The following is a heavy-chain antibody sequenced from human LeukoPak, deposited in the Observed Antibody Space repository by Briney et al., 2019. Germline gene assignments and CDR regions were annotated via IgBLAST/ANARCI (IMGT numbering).Heavy chain of an antibody. CDR2: ISAYNGNT. J-gene: IGHJ4*02. CDR1: GYTFTSYG. CDR3: ARISRPHYYGSGSYYTAPSDY. Sequence: ASVKVSCKASGYTFTSYGISWVRQAPGQGLEWMGWISAYNGNTNYAQKLQGRVTMTTDTSTSTAYMELRSLRSDDTAVYYCARISRPHYYGSGSYYTAPSDYWGQGTLVTVSS. V-gene: IGHV1-18*01. D-gene: IGHD3-10*01.